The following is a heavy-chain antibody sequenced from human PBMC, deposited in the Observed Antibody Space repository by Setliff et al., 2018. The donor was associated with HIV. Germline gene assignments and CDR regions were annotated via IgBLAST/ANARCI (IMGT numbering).Heavy chain of an antibody. D-gene: IGHD3-10*01. J-gene: IGHJ3*02. V-gene: IGHV1-18*01. Sequence: ASVKVSCKTSGYSFNTYGIGWMRQAPGQGLEWMGWISAYNGKTNLAQRFQGRLTVTTDSSTSTAHMGLRSLRSDDSAVYFCARDWNYFASGSNPFDIWGQGTMVTVSS. CDR3: ARDWNYFASGSNPFDI. CDR1: GYSFNTYG. CDR2: ISAYNGKT.